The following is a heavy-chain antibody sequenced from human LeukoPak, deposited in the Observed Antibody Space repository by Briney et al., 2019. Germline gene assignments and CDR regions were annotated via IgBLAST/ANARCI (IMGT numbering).Heavy chain of an antibody. CDR1: GGSFSDYY. D-gene: IGHD3-16*02. CDR3: ARANCHYDHVWGSYRSYGMDV. CDR2: INHSGTT. J-gene: IGHJ6*02. V-gene: IGHV4-34*01. Sequence: SGTLSLTCAVYGGSFSDYYWSWIRQPPGKGLEWIGEINHSGTTNYNPSLKSRVTISVDTSKNQFSLKLSSVTAADTAVYYCARANCHYDHVWGSYRSYGMDVWGQGTTVTVSS.